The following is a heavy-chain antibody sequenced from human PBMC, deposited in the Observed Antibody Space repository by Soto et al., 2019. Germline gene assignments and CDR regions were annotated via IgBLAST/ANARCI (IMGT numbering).Heavy chain of an antibody. V-gene: IGHV3-23*01. J-gene: IGHJ4*02. D-gene: IGHD3-3*01. CDR1: GFTFSSYA. CDR2: ISGSGGST. CDR3: AKDFFGVVIMDYFDY. Sequence: EVQLLESGGGLVQPGGSLRLSCAASGFTFSSYAMSWVRQAPAKGLEWVSAISGSGGSTYYADSVKGRFTISRDNSKNTLYLQMNSLRAEDTAVYYCAKDFFGVVIMDYFDYWGQGTLVTVSS.